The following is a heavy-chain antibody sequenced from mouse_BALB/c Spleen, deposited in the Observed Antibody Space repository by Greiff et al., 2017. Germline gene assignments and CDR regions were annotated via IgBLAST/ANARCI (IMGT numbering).Heavy chain of an antibody. Sequence: VQLQQSGAELVKPGASVKLSCTASGFNIKDTYMHWVKQRPEQGLEWIGRIDPANGNTKYDPKFQGKATITADTSSNTAYLQLSSLTSEDTAVYYCAREGYDGSYAMDYWGQGTSVTVSS. J-gene: IGHJ4*01. CDR2: IDPANGNT. D-gene: IGHD2-14*01. CDR1: GFNIKDTY. CDR3: AREGYDGSYAMDY. V-gene: IGHV14-3*02.